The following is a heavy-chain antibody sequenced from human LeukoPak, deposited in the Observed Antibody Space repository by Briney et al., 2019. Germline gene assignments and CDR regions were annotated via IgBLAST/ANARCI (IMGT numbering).Heavy chain of an antibody. D-gene: IGHD5-18*01. V-gene: IGHV4-34*01. CDR2: INHSGST. J-gene: IGHJ3*02. CDR1: GGSFSGYY. Sequence: SETLSLTCAVYGGSFSGYYWSWIRQPPGKWLEWIGEINHSGSTNYNPSLKSRVTISVDTSKNQFSLKLSSVTAADTAVYYCARRGYSYGYGRRAFDIWGQGTMVTVSS. CDR3: ARRGYSYGYGRRAFDI.